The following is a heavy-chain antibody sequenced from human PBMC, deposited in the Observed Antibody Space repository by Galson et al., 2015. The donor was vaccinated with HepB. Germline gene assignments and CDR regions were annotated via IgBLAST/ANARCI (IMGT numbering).Heavy chain of an antibody. J-gene: IGHJ6*02. D-gene: IGHD3-16*01. CDR2: TSYDDKTK. CDR1: GLTFSIEA. V-gene: IGHV3-30-3*02. Sequence: SLRLSCAASGLTFSIEAMYWVRQAPDKGLEYVAATSYDDKTKYYADSVRGRFTISRDNSKNTLYLQMNSLRLEDTALYYCAKDWGMGVWGQGTTVTVSS. CDR3: AKDWGMGV.